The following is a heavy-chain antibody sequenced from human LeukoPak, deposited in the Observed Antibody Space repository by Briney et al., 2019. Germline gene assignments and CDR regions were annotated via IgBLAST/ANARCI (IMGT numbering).Heavy chain of an antibody. V-gene: IGHV1-69*05. CDR1: GGTFSSYA. CDR2: IIPIFGTA. Sequence: SVKVSCKASGGTFSSYAVSWVRQAPGQGLEWMGRIIPIFGTANYAQKFQGRVTITTDESTSTAYMELSSLRSEDTAVYYCARDFEERWVGYCTNGVCYKDYYYYYMDVWGKGTTVTVSS. CDR3: ARDFEERWVGYCTNGVCYKDYYYYYMDV. J-gene: IGHJ6*03. D-gene: IGHD2-8*01.